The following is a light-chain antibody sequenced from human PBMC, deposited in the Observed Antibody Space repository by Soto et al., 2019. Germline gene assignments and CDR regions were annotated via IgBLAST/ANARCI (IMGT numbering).Light chain of an antibody. J-gene: IGKJ4*01. Sequence: EIVLTQSPGTLSLSPGERATLSCRASQSVGSNSLAWYHQRPGQAPRLLIYGASSRATGIPDRFSGGGSETDFTLTISRLEHEDFAVYYCQQYGSSPVTFSGGTKVQFK. CDR2: GAS. CDR1: QSVGSNS. V-gene: IGKV3-20*01. CDR3: QQYGSSPVT.